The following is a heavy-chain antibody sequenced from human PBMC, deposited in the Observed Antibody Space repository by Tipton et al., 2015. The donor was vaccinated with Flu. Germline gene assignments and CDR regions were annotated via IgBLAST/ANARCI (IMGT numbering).Heavy chain of an antibody. Sequence: QSGAEVKKPGEYLKISCKGSGYSFTSYWIGWVRQLPGKGLGWMGIIYPGDSDTRYSPTFQGKVTISADKTISTAYLQWSSLKAADTAMYYCVRHYRADCGGVCYSGLDYWGQGTLVTVSS. CDR3: VRHYRADCGGVCYSGLDY. V-gene: IGHV5-51*01. D-gene: IGHD2-21*01. CDR2: IYPGDSDT. CDR1: GYSFTSYW. J-gene: IGHJ4*02.